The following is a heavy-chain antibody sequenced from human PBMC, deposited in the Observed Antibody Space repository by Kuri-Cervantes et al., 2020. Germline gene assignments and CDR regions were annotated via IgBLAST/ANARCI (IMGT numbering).Heavy chain of an antibody. V-gene: IGHV3-30*18. J-gene: IGHJ4*02. Sequence: GGSLRLSCAASGFTFSSYEMNWVRQAPGKGLEWVAVISYDGSNKYYADSVKGRFTISRDNSKNTLYLQMNSLRAEDTAVYYCAKDFGGSSIWGQGTLVTVSS. CDR3: AKDFGGSSI. CDR2: ISYDGSNK. CDR1: GFTFSSYE. D-gene: IGHD1-26*01.